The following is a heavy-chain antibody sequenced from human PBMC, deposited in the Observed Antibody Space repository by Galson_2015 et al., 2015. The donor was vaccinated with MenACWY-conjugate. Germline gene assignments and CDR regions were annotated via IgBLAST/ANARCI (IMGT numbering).Heavy chain of an antibody. D-gene: IGHD3-10*01. CDR3: ARDYGSGTYYMGWFDP. CDR1: RISFRTYN. CDR2: ISSTSTAI. J-gene: IGHJ5*02. V-gene: IGHV3-48*02. Sequence: SLRLSCAASRISFRTYNMNWVRQAPGKGLEWVSYISSTSTAIYYADSVKGRFTISRDNAKNSLYLQMNSLRDEDTAVYYCARDYGSGTYYMGWFDPWGQGTLV.